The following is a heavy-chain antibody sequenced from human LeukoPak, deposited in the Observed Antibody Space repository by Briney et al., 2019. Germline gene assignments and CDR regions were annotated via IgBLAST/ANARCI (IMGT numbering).Heavy chain of an antibody. Sequence: ASVKVSCKASGYTFTSYGISWVRQAPGQGLEWMGWISAYNGNTNYAQKLQGRVTMTTDTSTSTAYMELRSLRSDDTAVYYCARRNLYYYDSSGTSGRNDYWGQGTLVTVSS. D-gene: IGHD3-22*01. V-gene: IGHV1-18*01. CDR2: ISAYNGNT. CDR1: GYTFTSYG. CDR3: ARRNLYYYDSSGTSGRNDY. J-gene: IGHJ4*02.